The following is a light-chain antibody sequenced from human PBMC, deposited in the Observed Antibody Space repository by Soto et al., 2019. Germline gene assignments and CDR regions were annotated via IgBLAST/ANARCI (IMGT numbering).Light chain of an antibody. V-gene: IGLV1-44*01. J-gene: IGLJ2*01. Sequence: QSVLTQPPSASGTPGQRVTISCSGRNSNIGTNTVAWYQQFPGTAPKLLIYNTSQRPSGVPDRFSGSKSGTSASLAISGLQSEDEADYYCAAWYDSLNGVLIGGGTKLTVL. CDR2: NTS. CDR3: AAWYDSLNGVL. CDR1: NSNIGTNT.